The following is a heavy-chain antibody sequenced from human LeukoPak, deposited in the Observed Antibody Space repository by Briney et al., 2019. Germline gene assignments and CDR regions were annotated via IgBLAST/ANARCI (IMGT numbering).Heavy chain of an antibody. Sequence: ASVKVSCKASGYTFTSYGISWVRQAPGQGLEWMGIINPSGGSTSYAQKFQGRVTMTRDTSTSTVYMELSSLRSEDTAVYYCARGGPDTTRDFRYFDYWGQGTLVTVSS. CDR1: GYTFTSYG. V-gene: IGHV1-46*01. CDR3: ARGGPDTTRDFRYFDY. D-gene: IGHD1-14*01. CDR2: INPSGGST. J-gene: IGHJ4*02.